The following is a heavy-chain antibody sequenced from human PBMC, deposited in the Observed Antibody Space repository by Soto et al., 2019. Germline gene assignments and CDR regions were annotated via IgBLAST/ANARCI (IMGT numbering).Heavy chain of an antibody. J-gene: IGHJ6*02. CDR2: ISSSSINI. CDR3: ARGSPGGYGMDV. V-gene: IGHV3-48*02. CDR1: GFTFSDYS. D-gene: IGHD3-10*01. Sequence: PGGSLRLSCAASGFTFSDYSINWVRQAPGKGLEWVSYISSSSINIYYADAVKGRFTIPRDNAKNSLYLQVNSLRDEDTAVYYCARGSPGGYGMDVWGQGTTVTVSS.